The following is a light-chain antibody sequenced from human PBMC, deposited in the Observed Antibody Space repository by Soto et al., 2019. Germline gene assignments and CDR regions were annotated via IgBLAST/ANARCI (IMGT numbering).Light chain of an antibody. Sequence: QSALTQPASVSGSPGQSITISCTRTSSDVGGFNFVSWYQQYPGQAPKLIIHDVSERPSGISYRFSGSKSGNTAALTISGLQAEDEGDYYCISYSRSSTYVFGTGTKLTVL. CDR2: DVS. CDR1: SSDVGGFNF. CDR3: ISYSRSSTYV. J-gene: IGLJ1*01. V-gene: IGLV2-14*03.